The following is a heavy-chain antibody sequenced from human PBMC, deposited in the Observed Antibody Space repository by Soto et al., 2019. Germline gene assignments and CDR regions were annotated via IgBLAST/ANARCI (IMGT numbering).Heavy chain of an antibody. V-gene: IGHV3-23*01. D-gene: IGHD1-26*01. CDR3: AKPTGGSYPESRVFDS. Sequence: SLRLSCAASGFTFSSSAMIWVRQAPEKGLEWVSAISTSGGNTLYADSVKGRLTISRDNSKNTLFLQMSSLRAEDTAIYYCAKPTGGSYPESRVFDSWGQGTRVTVSS. CDR2: ISTSGGNT. CDR1: GFTFSSSA. J-gene: IGHJ4*02.